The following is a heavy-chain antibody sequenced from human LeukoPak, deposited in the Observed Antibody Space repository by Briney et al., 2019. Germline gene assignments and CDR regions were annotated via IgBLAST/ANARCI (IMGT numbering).Heavy chain of an antibody. CDR3: ARDMYGDYAWFDP. CDR2: INAGNGNT. J-gene: IGHJ5*02. CDR1: GYTFTSYA. Sequence: WASVKVSCEASGYTFTSYAMHWVRQAPGQRLEWMGWINAGNGNTKYSQEFQGRVTITRDTSASTAYMELSSLRSEDMAVYYCARDMYGDYAWFDPWGQGTLVTVSS. D-gene: IGHD4-17*01. V-gene: IGHV1-3*03.